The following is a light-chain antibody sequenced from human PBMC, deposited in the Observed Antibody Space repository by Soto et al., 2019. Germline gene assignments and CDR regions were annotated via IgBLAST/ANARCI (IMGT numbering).Light chain of an antibody. CDR3: QHYYSSPIT. V-gene: IGKV3-15*01. J-gene: IGKJ5*01. Sequence: EIGMTQSPATLSLSPGERATLSCRASQSISSNLAWYQQKPGQAPRLLIYAASTRAPDIPARFSGSGSGTEFTLTISSLQSADFAVYYCQHYYSSPITFGQGTRLEIK. CDR1: QSISSN. CDR2: AAS.